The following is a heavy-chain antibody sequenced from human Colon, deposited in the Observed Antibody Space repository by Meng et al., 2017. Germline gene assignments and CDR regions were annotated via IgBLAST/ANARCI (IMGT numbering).Heavy chain of an antibody. CDR1: GDSVSSTSAA. CDR3: AREKPLGNYFDY. V-gene: IGHV6-1*01. Sequence: SQTLSLTCAISGDSVSSTSAAWNWTRQSPSRGLEWLGRTYYRSKWYNDYAVSVKSRITINPDKNKNQLSMQLNSLTPEDTDVYYCAREKPLGNYFDYWGQGTLVTVSS. D-gene: IGHD1-14*01. J-gene: IGHJ4*02. CDR2: TYYRSKWYN.